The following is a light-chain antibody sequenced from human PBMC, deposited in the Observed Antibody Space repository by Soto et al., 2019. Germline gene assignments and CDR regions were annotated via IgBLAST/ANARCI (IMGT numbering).Light chain of an antibody. Sequence: QSVLTQPASVSGSPGQSITISCTGTSSDVGGYDYVSWYQQHPGKAPKLMIYEVSNRPSGVSNRFSGSKSGNTASLTIPGLQAQDEADYYCSSYTSSSPYVFGTGTKLTVL. V-gene: IGLV2-14*01. CDR2: EVS. CDR3: SSYTSSSPYV. CDR1: SSDVGGYDY. J-gene: IGLJ1*01.